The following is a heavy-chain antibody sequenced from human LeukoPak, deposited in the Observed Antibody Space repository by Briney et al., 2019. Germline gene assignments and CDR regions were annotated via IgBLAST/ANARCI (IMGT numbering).Heavy chain of an antibody. V-gene: IGHV4-59*01. D-gene: IGHD3-10*01. CDR2: IYYSGST. J-gene: IGHJ4*02. CDR3: AREDYYGSGIGFFDY. CDR1: GGSISSYY. Sequence: KPSETLSLTCTVSGGSISSYYWSWIRQPPGKGLEWIGYIYYSGSTNYNPSLKSRVTRSVDTSKNQFSLKLSSVTAADTAVYYCAREDYYGSGIGFFDYWGQGTLVTVSS.